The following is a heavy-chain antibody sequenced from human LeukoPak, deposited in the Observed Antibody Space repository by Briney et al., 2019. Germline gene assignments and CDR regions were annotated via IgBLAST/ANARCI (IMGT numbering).Heavy chain of an antibody. Sequence: GGSLRLSRAASVFTLSNYWMCWVRHAPAKGLEWRANINQDGSEKYYADSAKRPFTTSRDNGKNTLYLQINSLRADDAPVYYCARDQGSKKVGRTTNSYFDLWGRGTLVTVSS. CDR2: INQDGSEK. D-gene: IGHD2-2*01. CDR1: VFTLSNYW. V-gene: IGHV3-7*01. J-gene: IGHJ2*01. CDR3: ARDQGSKKVGRTTNSYFDL.